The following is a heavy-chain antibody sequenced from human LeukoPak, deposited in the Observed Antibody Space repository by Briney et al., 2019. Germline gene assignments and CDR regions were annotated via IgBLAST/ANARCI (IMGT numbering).Heavy chain of an antibody. D-gene: IGHD3-3*01. CDR3: AKDHGGPNDY. CDR1: GFTFSSYG. CDR2: ISYDGSNK. V-gene: IGHV3-30*18. J-gene: IGHJ4*02. Sequence: PGGSLRLSCAASGFTFSSYGMHWVRQAPGKGLEWVAVISYDGSNKYYADSVKGRFTISRDNSKNTLYLQMNSLRAEDTAVYYCAKDHGGPNDYWGQGTLVTVSS.